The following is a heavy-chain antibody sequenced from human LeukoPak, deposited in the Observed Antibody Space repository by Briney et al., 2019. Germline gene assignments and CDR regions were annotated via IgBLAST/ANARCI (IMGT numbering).Heavy chain of an antibody. D-gene: IGHD3-16*01. CDR2: IYYSGST. CDR1: GGSISSYY. CDR3: ARRYRGSYIDY. V-gene: IGHV4-59*08. J-gene: IGHJ4*02. Sequence: PSETLSLTCTVSGGSISSYYWSWIRQPPGKGLEWIGYIYYSGSTNYNPSLKSRVTISVDTSKNQFSLKLSSVTAADTAVYYCARRYRGSYIDYWGQGTLVTVSS.